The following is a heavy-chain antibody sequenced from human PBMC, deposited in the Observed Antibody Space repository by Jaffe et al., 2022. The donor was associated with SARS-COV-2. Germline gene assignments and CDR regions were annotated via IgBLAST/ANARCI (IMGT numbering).Heavy chain of an antibody. CDR3: AKDGRGGGSTGV. J-gene: IGHJ6*02. D-gene: IGHD2-15*01. CDR2: ISAGGGTT. Sequence: EVQLLESGGGLVQPGGSLRLSCAASGFTFSTYAMSWARQGPGKGLEWVSAISAGGGTTYYPDSVKGRFTISRDNSKNTLYLQMNSLRAEDTAVYYCAKDGRGGGSTGVWGRGTTVTVSS. V-gene: IGHV3-23*01. CDR1: GFTFSTYA.